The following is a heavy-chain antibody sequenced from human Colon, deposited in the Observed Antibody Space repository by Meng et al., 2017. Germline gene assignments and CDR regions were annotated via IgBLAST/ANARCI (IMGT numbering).Heavy chain of an antibody. V-gene: IGHV4-34*01. Sequence: QVQLQQWGAGLFKPSETLSLTCAVYGGSFSGYYWSWIRQPPGKGLEWIGEINHSGSTNYNPSLKSRVTISVDTSKNQFSLKLSSVTAADTAVYYCARGASDYDFDYWGQGTLVTVSS. CDR2: INHSGST. J-gene: IGHJ4*02. D-gene: IGHD3-22*01. CDR3: ARGASDYDFDY. CDR1: GGSFSGYY.